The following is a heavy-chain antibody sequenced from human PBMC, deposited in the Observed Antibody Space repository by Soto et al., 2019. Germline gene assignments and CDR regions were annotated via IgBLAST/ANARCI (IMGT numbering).Heavy chain of an antibody. V-gene: IGHV4-31*03. D-gene: IGHD1-26*01. Sequence: QVQLQESGPGVLKPSQTLSLTCTVSGDSISRGGSYWGWVRQHPGKGLEWIGYIYYSGETVHNPSLKTRITMSSDKSKNQFSLRLSSVTAADTAVYYCARSRVGASSPIDFWGRGTLVTVSS. CDR2: IYYSGET. J-gene: IGHJ4*02. CDR1: GDSISRGGSY. CDR3: ARSRVGASSPIDF.